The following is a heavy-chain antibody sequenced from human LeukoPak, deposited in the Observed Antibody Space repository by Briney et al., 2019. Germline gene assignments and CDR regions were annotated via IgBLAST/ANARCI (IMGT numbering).Heavy chain of an antibody. V-gene: IGHV1-18*01. Sequence: ASVKVSCKASGYTFTSYGISWVRQAPGQGLEWMGWISAYNGNTNYAQKLQGRVTMTTDTSTSTAYMELRSLRSDDTAVYYCARGDSSGYWSLNWSDPWGQGTLVTVSS. D-gene: IGHD3-22*01. CDR1: GYTFTSYG. CDR2: ISAYNGNT. CDR3: ARGDSSGYWSLNWSDP. J-gene: IGHJ5*02.